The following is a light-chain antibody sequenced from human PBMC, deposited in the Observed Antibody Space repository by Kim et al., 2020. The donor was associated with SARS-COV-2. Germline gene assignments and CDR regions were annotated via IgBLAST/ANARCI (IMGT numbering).Light chain of an antibody. J-gene: IGKJ2*01. Sequence: VSPGACAPRSCRASRSVSSNLAWYQQKPGQAPRLLIYGASTRATGIPARFSGSASGTEFTLTISSLQSEDFTVYYCQQYNNWPPYTFGQGTKLEI. CDR1: RSVSSN. V-gene: IGKV3-15*01. CDR3: QQYNNWPPYT. CDR2: GAS.